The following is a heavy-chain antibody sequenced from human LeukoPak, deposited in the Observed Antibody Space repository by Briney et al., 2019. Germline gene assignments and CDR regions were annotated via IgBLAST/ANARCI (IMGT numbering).Heavy chain of an antibody. CDR3: AREHSSGYYFDAFDI. J-gene: IGHJ3*02. CDR2: INPNSGGT. D-gene: IGHD3-22*01. Sequence: ASVKVSCKASGYTFTGYYMHWVRQAPGQGLEWMGWINPNSGGTNYAQKFQGRVTMTRDTSISTAYMELSRLRSDDTAVYFCAREHSSGYYFDAFDIWGQGALVTVSS. V-gene: IGHV1-2*02. CDR1: GYTFTGYY.